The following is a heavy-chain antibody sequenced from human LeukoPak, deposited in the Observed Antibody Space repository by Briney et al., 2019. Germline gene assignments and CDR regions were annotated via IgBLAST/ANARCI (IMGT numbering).Heavy chain of an antibody. CDR2: INHSGST. D-gene: IGHD5-24*01. CDR3: ARRGKRWLQPGRNYFDY. Sequence: PSETLSLTCAVYGGSFSGYYWSWIRQPPGKGLEWIGEINHSGSTNYNPSLKSRVTVSVDTSKNQFSLKLSSVTAADMAVYYCARRGKRWLQPGRNYFDYWGQGTLVTVSS. J-gene: IGHJ4*02. CDR1: GGSFSGYY. V-gene: IGHV4-34*01.